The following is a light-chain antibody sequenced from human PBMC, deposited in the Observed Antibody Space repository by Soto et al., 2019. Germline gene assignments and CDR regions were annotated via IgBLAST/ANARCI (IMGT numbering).Light chain of an antibody. CDR3: QQYNSYL. Sequence: DIQMTQSPSTLSASVGDRVTITCRASQSISSWLAWYQQKPGKAPKLLIYDASSLESGVPSRFSGSGSGTEFTLTISSLHPDDFATYYCQQYNSYLFGVRTKVEIK. V-gene: IGKV1-5*01. CDR1: QSISSW. CDR2: DAS. J-gene: IGKJ4*01.